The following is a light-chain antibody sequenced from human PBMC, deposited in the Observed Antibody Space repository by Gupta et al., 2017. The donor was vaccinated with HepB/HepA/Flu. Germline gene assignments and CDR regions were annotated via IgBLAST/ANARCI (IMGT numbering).Light chain of an antibody. Sequence: SYGLTQPPSAPGPPGQTASTTSPGDKLGDKYVCWYQPRPGQSPVVVIYQDPKRPSGIPERFSGSNSGNTATLTIGGTSDMDADDYYCQAWDSSIDLVFGGGTKLTVL. CDR3: QAWDSSIDLV. J-gene: IGLJ2*01. CDR1: KLGDKY. V-gene: IGLV3-1*01. CDR2: QDP.